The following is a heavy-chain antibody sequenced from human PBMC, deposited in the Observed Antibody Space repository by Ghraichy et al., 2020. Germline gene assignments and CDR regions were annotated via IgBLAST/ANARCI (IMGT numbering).Heavy chain of an antibody. D-gene: IGHD2-15*01. Sequence: GGSLRLSCVASGFTFGSSAMHWVRQAPGKGLEWVAIISHDGARKMYAASVEGRFTVSRATADNTLALQMDNLRPDDTATYYCATGYCSGTSCHFEGYYYSPMDVWGQGTTAIVSS. J-gene: IGHJ6*02. CDR1: GFTFGSSA. V-gene: IGHV3-30-3*01. CDR2: ISHDGARK. CDR3: ATGYCSGTSCHFEGYYYSPMDV.